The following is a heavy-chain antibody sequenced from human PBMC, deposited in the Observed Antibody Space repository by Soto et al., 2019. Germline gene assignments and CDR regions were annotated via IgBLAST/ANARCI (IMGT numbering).Heavy chain of an antibody. J-gene: IGHJ4*02. Sequence: SVKVSCKASGGTFSSYAISWVRQAPGEGLEWMGGIIPIFGTANYAQKFQGRVTITADESTSTAYMELSSLRSEDTAVYYCARSVPYYDFWSGYYKYYFDYWGQGTLVTVSS. CDR1: GGTFSSYA. D-gene: IGHD3-3*01. V-gene: IGHV1-69*13. CDR3: ARSVPYYDFWSGYYKYYFDY. CDR2: IIPIFGTA.